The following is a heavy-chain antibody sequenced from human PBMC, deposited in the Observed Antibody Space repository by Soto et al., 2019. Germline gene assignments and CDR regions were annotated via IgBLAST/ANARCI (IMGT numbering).Heavy chain of an antibody. CDR1: GGSISSHY. V-gene: IGHV4-59*11. J-gene: IGHJ6*02. D-gene: IGHD2-15*01. CDR3: ARGGGSYGMDV. Sequence: SATLSLTCTVSGGSISSHYWGWIRQPPGKGLEWTGYIYYSGSTNYNPSLKSRVTISVDTSKNQFSLKLSSVTAADTAVYYCARGGGSYGMDVWGQGTTVTVSS. CDR2: IYYSGST.